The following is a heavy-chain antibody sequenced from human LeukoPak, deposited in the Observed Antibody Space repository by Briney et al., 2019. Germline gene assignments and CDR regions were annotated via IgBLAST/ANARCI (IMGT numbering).Heavy chain of an antibody. J-gene: IGHJ4*02. V-gene: IGHV3-23*01. Sequence: GGSLRLSCAASGFTFSSYSMSWVRQAPGKGLEWVSAISGSGGSTYYADSVKGRFTISRDNSKNTLYLQMNSLRAEDTAVYYCAKETEYSSSWYCADYWGQGTLVTVSS. CDR2: ISGSGGST. D-gene: IGHD6-13*01. CDR3: AKETEYSSSWYCADY. CDR1: GFTFSSYS.